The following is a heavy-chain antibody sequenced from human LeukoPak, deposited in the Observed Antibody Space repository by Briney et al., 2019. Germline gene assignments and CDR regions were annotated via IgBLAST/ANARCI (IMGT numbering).Heavy chain of an antibody. D-gene: IGHD3-22*01. Sequence: GSLSLSCAASGFTFSSYGMNWVRQAPGKGLEWVSGIISSGASTYYANSVKGRFTISRDNSKNTLFLQMNSLRAEDTAVYYCARLPTFYYDSSHYHYDYWGQGTLVTVSS. CDR2: IISSGAST. CDR1: GFTFSSYG. V-gene: IGHV3-23*01. J-gene: IGHJ4*02. CDR3: ARLPTFYYDSSHYHYDY.